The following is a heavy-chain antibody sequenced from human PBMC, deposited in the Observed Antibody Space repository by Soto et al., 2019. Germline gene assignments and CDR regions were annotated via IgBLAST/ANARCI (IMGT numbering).Heavy chain of an antibody. CDR1: FSTTNCGVG. CDR3: AHRRSLGLFDF. Sequence: QNNFKEAWPTPVKTTKTLTLTCNLLWFSTTNCGVGVDLNRQPPRKALEWLALIYWDDDKFYSPSLRSRLTITMDTSRNQVVLTMTNMDPVDTATYYCAHRRSLGLFDFWGQGTLVTVSS. V-gene: IGHV2-5*02. CDR2: IYWDDDK. J-gene: IGHJ4*02.